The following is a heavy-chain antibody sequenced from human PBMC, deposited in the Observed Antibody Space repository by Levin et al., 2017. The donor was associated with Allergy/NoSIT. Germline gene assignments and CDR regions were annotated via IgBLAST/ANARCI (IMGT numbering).Heavy chain of an antibody. CDR1: GFTVSSNY. CDR3: ARDILGGDHYDAFDI. V-gene: IGHV3-66*01. J-gene: IGHJ3*02. CDR2: IYSGGST. D-gene: IGHD2-21*02. Sequence: PGGSLRLSCAASGFTVSSNYMSWVRQAPGKGLEWVSVIYSGGSTYYADSVKGRFTISRDNSKNTLYLQMNSLRAEDTAVYYCARDILGGDHYDAFDIWGQGTMVTVSS.